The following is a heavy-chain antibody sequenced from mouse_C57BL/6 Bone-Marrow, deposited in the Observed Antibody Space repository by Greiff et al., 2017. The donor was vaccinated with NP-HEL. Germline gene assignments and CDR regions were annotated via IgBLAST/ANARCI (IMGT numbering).Heavy chain of an antibody. Sequence: QVQLQQSGAELVRPGSSVKLSCKASGYTFTSYWMDWVKQRPGQGLEWIGNIYPSDSETHYNQKFKDKATLTVDKSSSTAYMQLSSLTSEDSAVYYCARSEYSNYEDWYFDVWGTGTTVTVSS. CDR1: GYTFTSYW. D-gene: IGHD2-5*01. CDR3: ARSEYSNYEDWYFDV. V-gene: IGHV1-61*01. CDR2: IYPSDSET. J-gene: IGHJ1*03.